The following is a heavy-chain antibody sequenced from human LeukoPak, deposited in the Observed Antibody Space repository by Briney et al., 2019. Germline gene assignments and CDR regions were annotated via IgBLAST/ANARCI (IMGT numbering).Heavy chain of an antibody. CDR2: IFYSGST. Sequence: SETLSLTCTVSGGSISTSSYYWGWVRQPPGKGLEWIGNIFYSGSTYYSPSLKSRVTISLDTSRNQFSLKLNSVTAADTALYYCARFVGSSWLAFDIWGQGTMVTVSS. CDR1: GGSISTSSYY. J-gene: IGHJ3*02. D-gene: IGHD6-13*01. V-gene: IGHV4-39*07. CDR3: ARFVGSSWLAFDI.